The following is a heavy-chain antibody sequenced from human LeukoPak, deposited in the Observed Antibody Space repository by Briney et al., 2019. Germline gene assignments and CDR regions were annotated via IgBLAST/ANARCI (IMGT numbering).Heavy chain of an antibody. CDR3: AREWDDSSGYYNY. V-gene: IGHV3-53*01. CDR1: GFTVSSNY. CDR2: IYSGGST. D-gene: IGHD3-22*01. J-gene: IGHJ4*02. Sequence: GGSLRLSCAASGFTVSSNYMSWARQAPGKGLGWVSVIYSGGSTYYADSVKGRFTISRDNSKNTLYLQMNSLRAEDTAVYYCAREWDDSSGYYNYWGQGTLVTVSS.